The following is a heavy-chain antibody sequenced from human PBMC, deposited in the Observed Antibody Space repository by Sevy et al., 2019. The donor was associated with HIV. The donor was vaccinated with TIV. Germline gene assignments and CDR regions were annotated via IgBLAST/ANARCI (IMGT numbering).Heavy chain of an antibody. J-gene: IGHJ4*02. CDR3: ATTKDYYDSSGYHFDY. Sequence: ASVKVSCKVSGYTLSQLSMHWVRQAPGKGLEWVGTFDPEDGRTIYAQKFQGRVTMTEETSTDTAYMELNSLNSEDTAVYYCATTKDYYDSSGYHFDYWGQGTQVTVS. CDR1: GYTLSQLS. CDR2: FDPEDGRT. V-gene: IGHV1-24*01. D-gene: IGHD3-22*01.